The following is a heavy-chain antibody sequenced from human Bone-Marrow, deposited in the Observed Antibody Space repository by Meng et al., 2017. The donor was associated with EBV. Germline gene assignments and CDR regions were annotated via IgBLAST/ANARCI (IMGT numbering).Heavy chain of an antibody. V-gene: IGHV1-46*01. CDR3: ARVRSGDSRDFDY. D-gene: IGHD3-22*01. Sequence: QVQLVQSGAAVKKPGASVKVSCKASGYTFTSYHLHWVRQAPGQGLEWMGIINPTGGSTTYAQKFQGRVTMTRETSTSTVYMELSSLRSEDTAVYYCARVRSGDSRDFDYWGQGTLVTVAS. CDR2: INPTGGST. J-gene: IGHJ4*02. CDR1: GYTFTSYH.